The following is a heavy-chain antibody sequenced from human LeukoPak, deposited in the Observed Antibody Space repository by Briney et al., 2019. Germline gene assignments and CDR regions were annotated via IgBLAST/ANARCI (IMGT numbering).Heavy chain of an antibody. Sequence: GGSLRLSCAASGFTFSSYWMTWVRQAPGKGLEWVANIKHDGREKYYVGSVKGRLTMSRDHAKNSLYLQMNSLRAEDTAVYYCARDGSGWDYWGQGTLVTVSS. J-gene: IGHJ4*02. CDR3: ARDGSGWDY. D-gene: IGHD3-10*01. CDR1: GFTFSSYW. CDR2: IKHDGREK. V-gene: IGHV3-7*05.